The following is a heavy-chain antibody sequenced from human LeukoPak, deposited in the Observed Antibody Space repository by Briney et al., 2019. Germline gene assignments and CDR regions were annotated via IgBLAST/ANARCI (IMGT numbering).Heavy chain of an antibody. Sequence: GGSLRLSCAASGFTFSNSFMHWVRQAPGKGLVWVSRINSDGSSTNYADSVKGRFTISRDNSKNTLNLQMNSLRAEDTAVYYCVKDRTGTYTLDYWGQGTLVTVSS. CDR1: GFTFSNSF. CDR3: VKDRTGTYTLDY. D-gene: IGHD3-10*01. V-gene: IGHV3-74*01. J-gene: IGHJ4*02. CDR2: INSDGSST.